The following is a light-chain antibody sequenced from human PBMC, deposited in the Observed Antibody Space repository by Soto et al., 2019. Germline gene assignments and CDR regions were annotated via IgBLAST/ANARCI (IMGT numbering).Light chain of an antibody. V-gene: IGKV1-5*01. Sequence: DIQMTQSPSALSASLGDRVTITCRASHSIGTWLAWYQQRPGKAPKRLIYDASSLGSGVPSRFSGGGSGTEFTLTISSLQPDDFGTYYCHQYKSYTPYTIGQVTKVEIK. J-gene: IGKJ2*01. CDR3: HQYKSYTPYT. CDR1: HSIGTW. CDR2: DAS.